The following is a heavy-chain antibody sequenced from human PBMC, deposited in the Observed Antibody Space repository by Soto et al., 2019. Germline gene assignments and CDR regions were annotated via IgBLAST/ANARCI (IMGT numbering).Heavy chain of an antibody. CDR3: ARDILGSGVDY. Sequence: PWGSLQICCAFSVFPLEKYGMNWVRQAPGKGLDWVSSISFSGDYIYYADSVKGRFTISRDNAKNTLYLQMNSLRAEDTAVYYCARDILGSGVDYWGQGTMVTVSS. CDR2: ISFSGDYI. V-gene: IGHV3-21*01. J-gene: IGHJ4*02. CDR1: VFPLEKYG. D-gene: IGHD3-10*02.